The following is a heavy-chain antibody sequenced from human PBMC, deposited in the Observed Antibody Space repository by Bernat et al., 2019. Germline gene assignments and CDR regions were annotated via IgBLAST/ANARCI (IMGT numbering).Heavy chain of an antibody. V-gene: IGHV1-2*04. CDR2: INPNSGGT. Sequence: QVQLVQSGAEVKKPGASVKVSCKASGYTFTGYYMHWVRQAPGQGPEWMGWINPNSGGTNYAQKLQGWVPMTRDTSISTAYMKLSRLRSDDTAVYYCARGCIRSTYDAFDFWGRGTMVPVSS. J-gene: IGHJ3*01. CDR1: GYTFTGYY. CDR3: ARGCIRSTYDAFDF. D-gene: IGHD2/OR15-2a*01.